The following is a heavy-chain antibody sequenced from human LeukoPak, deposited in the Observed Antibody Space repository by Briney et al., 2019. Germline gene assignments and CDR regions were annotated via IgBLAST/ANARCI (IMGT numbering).Heavy chain of an antibody. Sequence: QPGGSLRLSCAASGFTFSSYAMSWVRQTPGKGLEWVSGISGSGGNTYHADSVKGRFTISRDNSKNTLYLQMKSLRAEDTAVYYCAKRGDCSGTCTYDYWGQGTLVTVSS. J-gene: IGHJ4*02. D-gene: IGHD2-2*01. V-gene: IGHV3-23*01. CDR3: AKRGDCSGTCTYDY. CDR2: ISGSGGNT. CDR1: GFTFSSYA.